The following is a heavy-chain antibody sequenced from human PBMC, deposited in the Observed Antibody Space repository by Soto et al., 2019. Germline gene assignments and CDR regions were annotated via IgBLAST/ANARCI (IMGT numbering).Heavy chain of an antibody. V-gene: IGHV3-48*02. J-gene: IGHJ6*02. CDR3: ARDRAGAQYGLDV. D-gene: IGHD1-26*01. CDR1: GFSLNYYA. Sequence: GGSLRLSCVASGFSLNYYAMHWVRQAPGKGLEWVAYISSSSSTKYLADSVKGRFTISRDNAKNSLYLQMNSLRDEDTAVYYCARDRAGAQYGLDVWGQGTTVTVSS. CDR2: ISSSSSTK.